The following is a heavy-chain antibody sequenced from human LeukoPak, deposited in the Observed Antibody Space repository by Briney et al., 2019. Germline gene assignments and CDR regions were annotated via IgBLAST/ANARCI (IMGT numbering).Heavy chain of an antibody. J-gene: IGHJ6*02. CDR3: ARGDYDSSSYYPYYYYYGMDV. CDR1: GGALSSYY. D-gene: IGHD3-22*01. CDR2: LDYSGST. V-gene: IGHV4-59*01. Sequence: SETLSLTCTVSGGALSSYYWSWIRQPPGKGLGWFGYLDYSGSTNYNPSLKSRGTISVDTSKNQFSLKQSSVTAADTAVYYCARGDYDSSSYYPYYYYYGMDVWGQGTTVTVSS.